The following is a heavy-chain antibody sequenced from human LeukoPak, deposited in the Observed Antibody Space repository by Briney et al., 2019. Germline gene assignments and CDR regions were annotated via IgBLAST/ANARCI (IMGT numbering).Heavy chain of an antibody. Sequence: ASVKVSCKASGYTFTSNYMHWVRQAPGQGLEWMGMINPGGGSTSYAQKFQGRVTVTRDTSTSTVYMDLSSLRSEDTAVYYCARDREYWNSAGLDYWGQGTLVTVSS. CDR2: INPGGGST. J-gene: IGHJ4*02. CDR1: GYTFTSNY. V-gene: IGHV1-46*01. D-gene: IGHD1-7*01. CDR3: ARDREYWNSAGLDY.